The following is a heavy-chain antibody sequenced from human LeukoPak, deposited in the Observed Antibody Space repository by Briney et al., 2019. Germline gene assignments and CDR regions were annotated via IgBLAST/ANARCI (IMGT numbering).Heavy chain of an antibody. CDR2: INPSGGST. CDR3: ARSYCTNGVCYRPYYFDY. J-gene: IGHJ4*02. CDR1: GYTFTSYY. V-gene: IGHV1-46*01. D-gene: IGHD2-8*01. Sequence: ASVKVSCKASGYTFTSYYMHWVRQAPGQGLEWMGIINPSGGSTSYAQKFQGRVTMTRDTSTSTVYLELSSLRSEDTAVYYCARSYCTNGVCYRPYYFDYWGQGTLVTVSS.